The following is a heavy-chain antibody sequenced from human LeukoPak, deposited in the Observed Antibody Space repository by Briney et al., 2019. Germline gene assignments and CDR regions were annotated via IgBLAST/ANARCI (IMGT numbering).Heavy chain of an antibody. D-gene: IGHD1-1*01. J-gene: IGHJ3*02. Sequence: SETLSLTCTVSGGSISSYYWSWIRQPPGEGLEWIGYIYYSGSTNYNPSLKSRVTISVDTSKNQFSLKLSSVTAADTAVYYCARGGNWYDAFDIWGQGTMVTVSS. V-gene: IGHV4-59*08. CDR2: IYYSGST. CDR1: GGSISSYY. CDR3: ARGGNWYDAFDI.